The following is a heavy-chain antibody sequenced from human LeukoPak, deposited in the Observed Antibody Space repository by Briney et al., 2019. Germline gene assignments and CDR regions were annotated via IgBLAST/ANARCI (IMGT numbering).Heavy chain of an antibody. CDR3: AKLPTLYYYDSSGYYYFDY. Sequence: PGGSLRLSCAASGFTFSSYAMSWVRQAPGKGLEWVSAISGSGGSTYYPDSVKGRFTISRDNSKNTLYLQMNSLRAEDTAVYYCAKLPTLYYYDSSGYYYFDYWGQGTLVTVPS. CDR1: GFTFSSYA. D-gene: IGHD3-22*01. J-gene: IGHJ4*02. V-gene: IGHV3-23*01. CDR2: ISGSGGST.